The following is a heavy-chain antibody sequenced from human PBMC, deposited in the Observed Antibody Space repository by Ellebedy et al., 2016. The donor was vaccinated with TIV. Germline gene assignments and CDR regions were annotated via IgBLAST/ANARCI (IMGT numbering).Heavy chain of an antibody. D-gene: IGHD3-3*01. V-gene: IGHV4-30-4*01. Sequence: MPSETLSLTCTVSGGSIRSGDYYWSWIRQPPGKGLEWIGYIYYSWSTYYNTSLKSRVTRSVETSKNQFSLKLNSVTAADTAVYYCARREARGYDIWSGYEYWGQGNLVTVSS. CDR1: GGSIRSGDYY. CDR3: ARREARGYDIWSGYEY. CDR2: IYYSWST. J-gene: IGHJ4*02.